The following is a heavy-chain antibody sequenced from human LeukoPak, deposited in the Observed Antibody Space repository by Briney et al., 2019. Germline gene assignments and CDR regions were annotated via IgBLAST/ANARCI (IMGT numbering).Heavy chain of an antibody. CDR3: ARGGGSAYKYNPFDM. V-gene: IGHV3-48*03. CDR1: GFIFSSFE. CDR2: ISITGTTI. J-gene: IGHJ3*02. Sequence: GGSLRLSRAASGFIFSSFEMNWVRQAPGKGLEWISYISITGTTIYYAESVKGRFTISRDNTNNTLYLQMNSLRAEDTAVYYCARGGGSAYKYNPFDMWGQRTMVIGPS. D-gene: IGHD3-22*01.